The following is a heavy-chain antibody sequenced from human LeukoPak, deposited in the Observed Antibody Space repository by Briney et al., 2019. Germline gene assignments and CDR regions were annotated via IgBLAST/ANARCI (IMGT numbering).Heavy chain of an antibody. D-gene: IGHD3-22*01. CDR3: ARGKWGYYYDSSGYYLDY. V-gene: IGHV4-34*01. J-gene: IGHJ4*02. Sequence: PSETLSLTCAVYGGSFSGYYWSWIRQPPGKGLEWIGEINHSGSTNYNPSLKSRVTISVGTSKNQFSLKLSSVTAADTAVYYCARGKWGYYYDSSGYYLDYWGQGTLVTVSS. CDR2: INHSGST. CDR1: GGSFSGYY.